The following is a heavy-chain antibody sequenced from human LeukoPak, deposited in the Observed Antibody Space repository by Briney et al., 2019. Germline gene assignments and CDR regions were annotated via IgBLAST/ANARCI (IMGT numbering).Heavy chain of an antibody. J-gene: IGHJ4*02. CDR2: IIPIFGTA. CDR1: GGTFSSYA. V-gene: IGHV1-69*13. Sequence: SVKVSCKASGGTFSSYAISLVRQAPGQGLEWMGGIIPIFGTANYAQKFQGRVTITADESTSTAYMELSSLRSEDTAVYYCARGTRKDSRDGYNFWGQGTLVTVSS. D-gene: IGHD5-24*01. CDR3: ARGTRKDSRDGYNF.